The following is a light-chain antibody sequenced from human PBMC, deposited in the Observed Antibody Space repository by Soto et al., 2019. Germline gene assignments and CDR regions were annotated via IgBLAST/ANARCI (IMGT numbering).Light chain of an antibody. CDR1: QSVSSY. V-gene: IGKV3-11*01. Sequence: EIVLTQSPATLSLSPGERATLSCRASQSVSSYLAWYQQKPGQAPRLLIYDASNRATGIPARFSGSGSGTDFTLTISSLEPEDCAFYYCQQRSNWPPTFGQGTKVEIK. J-gene: IGKJ1*01. CDR3: QQRSNWPPT. CDR2: DAS.